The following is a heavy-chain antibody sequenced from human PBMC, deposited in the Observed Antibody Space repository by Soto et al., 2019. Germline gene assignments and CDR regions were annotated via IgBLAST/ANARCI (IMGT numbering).Heavy chain of an antibody. D-gene: IGHD6-19*01. CDR3: ARLGGIAVAGPIDY. CDR2: VYHTGNT. V-gene: IGHV4-39*01. CDR1: GGSISRSNYY. Sequence: PSETLSLTCSVSGGSISRSNYYWAWIRQSPGKGLEWIGSVYHTGNTYYSLSLRSRAAISVDTSENQFSLRLDAVSAADTATYYCARLGGIAVAGPIDYWGQGTRVTVSS. J-gene: IGHJ4*02.